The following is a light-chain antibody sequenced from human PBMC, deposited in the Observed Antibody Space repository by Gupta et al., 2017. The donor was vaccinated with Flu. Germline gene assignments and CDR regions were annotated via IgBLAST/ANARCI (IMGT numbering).Light chain of an antibody. CDR2: TAS. V-gene: IGKV1-5*03. Sequence: PPALSASVGARAPTPCRGSQRISSWLDWCQQKQGAAPKLLTYTASRGESGAPGRISVSGYATEFTLTSSCRQVDAVANYYHQRDYSLWTFGQGTMVEIK. CDR3: QRDYSLWT. J-gene: IGKJ1*01. CDR1: QRISSW.